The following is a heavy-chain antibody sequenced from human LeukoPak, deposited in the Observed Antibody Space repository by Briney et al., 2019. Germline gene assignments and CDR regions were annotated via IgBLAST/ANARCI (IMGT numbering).Heavy chain of an antibody. V-gene: IGHV3-48*01. J-gene: IGHJ4*02. CDR1: GFTFGSYG. Sequence: GGSLRLSCAASGFTFGSYGINWVRQAPGKGLEWVSYISSSSSTIYYADSVKGRFTISRDNAKNSLYLQMNSLRAADTAVYYCARGARYFDYWGQGTLVTVSS. CDR2: ISSSSSTI. CDR3: ARGARYFDY.